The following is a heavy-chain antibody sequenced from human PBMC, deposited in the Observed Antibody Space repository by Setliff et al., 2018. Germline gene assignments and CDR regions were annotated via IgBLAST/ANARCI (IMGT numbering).Heavy chain of an antibody. Sequence: SETLSLTCSLSGVTIGGNNYYYWAWIRQPPGKGLEWIGTISYSGGVFYNPSLKSRVARSVDTSKNQFSLKLGSVTAADTAVYYCARQAHDLKGGTTLFYWFDPWGQGTLVTVSS. CDR3: ARQAHDLKGGTTLFYWFDP. CDR1: GVTIGGNNYYY. D-gene: IGHD1-26*01. J-gene: IGHJ5*02. V-gene: IGHV4-39*01. CDR2: ISYSGGV.